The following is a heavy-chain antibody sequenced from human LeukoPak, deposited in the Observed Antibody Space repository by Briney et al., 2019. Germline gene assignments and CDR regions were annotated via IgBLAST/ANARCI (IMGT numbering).Heavy chain of an antibody. CDR1: GYTFANYP. D-gene: IGHD3-10*01. CDR2: INPNSGGT. V-gene: IGHV1-8*01. Sequence: EASVKVSCKASGYTFANYPMNWVRQAPGQGLEWMGWINPNSGGTNYAQKFQGRVTMTRNTSISTAYMELSSLRSEDTAVYYCARGLDVSGFGAPDAFDIWGQGTMVTVSS. CDR3: ARGLDVSGFGAPDAFDI. J-gene: IGHJ3*02.